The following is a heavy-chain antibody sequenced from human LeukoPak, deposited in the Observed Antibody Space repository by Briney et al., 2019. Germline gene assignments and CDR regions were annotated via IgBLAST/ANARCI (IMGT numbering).Heavy chain of an antibody. CDR3: ARSFWSGYSHDAFDI. CDR2: ISSSSSYI. J-gene: IGHJ3*02. D-gene: IGHD3-3*01. CDR1: GFTFSSYS. V-gene: IGHV3-21*01. Sequence: GGSLRLSCAASGFTFSSYSMNWVRQAPGKGLEWVSSISSSSSYIYYADSVKGRFTISRDNAKNSLYLQMNSLRAEDTAVYYCARSFWSGYSHDAFDIWGQGTMVTVSS.